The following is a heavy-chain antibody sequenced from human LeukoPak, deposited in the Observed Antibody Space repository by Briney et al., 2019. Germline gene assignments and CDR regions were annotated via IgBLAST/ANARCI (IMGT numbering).Heavy chain of an antibody. V-gene: IGHV3-48*01. Sequence: GGSLRLSCAASRFTFSIYSMSCVRQAPGKGREWVSYTSSSSGTIYYADYVKGRFTIYRDNAKNSLYMQMNSVRAEDTAVYYCARVLNDYGDYVIDYWGQGTLVTASS. CDR1: RFTFSIYS. J-gene: IGHJ4*02. D-gene: IGHD4-17*01. CDR3: ARVLNDYGDYVIDY. CDR2: TSSSSGTI.